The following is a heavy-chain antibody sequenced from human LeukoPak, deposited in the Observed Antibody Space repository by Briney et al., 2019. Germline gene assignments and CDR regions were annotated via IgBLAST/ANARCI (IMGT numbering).Heavy chain of an antibody. V-gene: IGHV3-30*18. Sequence: HTGGSLRLSCAASGSTFSSYGMHWVRQAPGKGLEWVAVISYDGSNKYYADSVKGRFTISRDNSKNTLYLQMNSLRAEDTAVYYCAKEARSGAFARYYFDYWGQGTLVTVSS. CDR2: ISYDGSNK. D-gene: IGHD3-10*01. CDR3: AKEARSGAFARYYFDY. CDR1: GSTFSSYG. J-gene: IGHJ4*02.